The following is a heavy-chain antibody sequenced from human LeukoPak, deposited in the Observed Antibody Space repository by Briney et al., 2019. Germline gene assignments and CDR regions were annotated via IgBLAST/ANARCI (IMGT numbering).Heavy chain of an antibody. CDR3: TRGPLAVGFDY. D-gene: IGHD2-15*01. CDR1: GFTFGDYA. J-gene: IGHJ4*02. V-gene: IGHV3-49*04. Sequence: QPGGSLRLSCTASGFTFGDYAMSWVRQAPGKGLEWVGFIRSKAYGGTTEYAASVKGRFTISRDDSKSIAYLQMNSLKTEDTAVYYCTRGPLAVGFDYWGQGTLVTVSS. CDR2: IRSKAYGGTT.